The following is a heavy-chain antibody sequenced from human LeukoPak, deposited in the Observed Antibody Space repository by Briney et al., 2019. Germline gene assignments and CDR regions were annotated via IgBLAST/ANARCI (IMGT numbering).Heavy chain of an antibody. CDR2: IIPMFGTA. CDR3: ARRTYYYDSSGYYPDAFDI. J-gene: IGHJ3*02. CDR1: GGTFSSYA. D-gene: IGHD3-22*01. V-gene: IGHV1-69*13. Sequence: ASVKVSCKASGGTFSSYAISWVRQAPGQGLEWMGGIIPMFGTANYAQKFQGRVTITADESTSTAYMELSSLKSEDTAVYYCARRTYYYDSSGYYPDAFDIWGQGTMVTVSS.